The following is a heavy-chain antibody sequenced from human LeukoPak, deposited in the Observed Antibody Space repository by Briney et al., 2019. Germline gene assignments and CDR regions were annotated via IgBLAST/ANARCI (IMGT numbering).Heavy chain of an antibody. CDR1: GFPFSSHG. V-gene: IGHV3-23*01. CDR2: ISPGGGPT. CDR3: AKDGAWLRFDD. Sequence: PGGSLRLSCAGSGFPFSSHGMNWVRQAPGKGLEWDSGISPGGGPTYYADSVRGRFTISRDDSKNTLYLQMKNLRAEDTAVYYCAKDGAWLRFDDWGQGILVTVSS. J-gene: IGHJ4*02. D-gene: IGHD5-12*01.